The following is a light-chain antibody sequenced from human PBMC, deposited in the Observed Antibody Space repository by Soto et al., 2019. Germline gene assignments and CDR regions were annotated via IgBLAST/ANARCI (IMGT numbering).Light chain of an antibody. J-gene: IGKJ1*01. CDR3: QQYVTSSPRT. V-gene: IGKV3-20*01. CDR2: GIS. CDR1: HTISSSY. Sequence: EIVLTQSPGTLSLSPGERVTLSCRASHTISSSYLAWYQQKPGQAPRLLMYGISRRATGIPDRFSGSGSGTDFILTITRLEPEDFTVYYCQQYVTSSPRTFGQGTKVEIK.